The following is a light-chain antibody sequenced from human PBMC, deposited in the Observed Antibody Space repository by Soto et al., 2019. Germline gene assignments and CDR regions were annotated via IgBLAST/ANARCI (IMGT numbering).Light chain of an antibody. CDR2: DVS. CDR1: SSDVGGYNY. V-gene: IGLV2-14*01. CDR3: SSYTSRSIV. J-gene: IGLJ2*01. Sequence: QSALTQPASVSGSPGQSITISCTGTSSDVGGYNYVAWYQQHPGKAPKLMIYDVSNRPSGVSNRFSGSKSGNTASLTISGLQAEDEADYYCSSYTSRSIVFGGGIKVTGL.